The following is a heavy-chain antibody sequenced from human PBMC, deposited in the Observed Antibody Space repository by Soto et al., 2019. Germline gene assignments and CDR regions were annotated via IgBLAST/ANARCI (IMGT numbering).Heavy chain of an antibody. V-gene: IGHV3-30*18. CDR2: ISQDGSVK. CDR3: AKDGPPPNWGSI. J-gene: IGHJ4*02. CDR1: GFTFSSYG. Sequence: PGGSLRLSCAASGFTFSSYGMHWVRQAPGKGPEWVAFISQDGSVKYYGDSVKGRFTISRDDSKNMLYVQMNSLRLEDTAVYYCAKDGPPPNWGSIWGQGTLVTVSS. D-gene: IGHD7-27*01.